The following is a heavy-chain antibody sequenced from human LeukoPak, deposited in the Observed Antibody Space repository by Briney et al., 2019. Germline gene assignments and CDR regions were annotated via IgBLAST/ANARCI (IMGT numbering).Heavy chain of an antibody. Sequence: SETLSLTCAVSGGSISSSNWWSWVRQPPGKGLEWSGEIYHSGSTNYNPSLKSRVTISVAKSKNQFSLKLSSVTAADTAVFYCASISIAAAGAFDYWGQGTLVTVSS. V-gene: IGHV4-4*02. J-gene: IGHJ4*02. CDR1: GGSISSSNW. CDR3: ASISIAAAGAFDY. CDR2: IYHSGST. D-gene: IGHD6-13*01.